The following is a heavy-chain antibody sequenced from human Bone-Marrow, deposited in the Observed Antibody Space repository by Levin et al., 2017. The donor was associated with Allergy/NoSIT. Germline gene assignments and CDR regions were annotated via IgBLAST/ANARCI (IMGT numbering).Heavy chain of an antibody. CDR2: ISSSSSTI. CDR3: ARDLAVAGYC. D-gene: IGHD6-19*01. Sequence: GESLKISCAASGFTFSSYSMNWVRQAPGKGLEWVSYISSSSSTIYYADSVKGRFTISRDNAKNSLYLQMNSLRAEDTAVYYCARDLAVAGYCWGQGTLVTVSS. J-gene: IGHJ4*02. V-gene: IGHV3-48*04. CDR1: GFTFSSYS.